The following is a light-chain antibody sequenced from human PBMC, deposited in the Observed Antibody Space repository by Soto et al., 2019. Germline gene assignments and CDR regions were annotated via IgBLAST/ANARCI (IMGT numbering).Light chain of an antibody. CDR1: QDIAIY. Sequence: IQLTQSPSFLSASVGDRVTITCRASQDIAIYLAGYQQKPGKAPKFLIYATSTFQSGVPSRFSGGGSGTEFTLTISSLQPEDFATYYCQQVNSYPLTFGGGTKVDIK. CDR2: ATS. J-gene: IGKJ4*01. V-gene: IGKV1-9*01. CDR3: QQVNSYPLT.